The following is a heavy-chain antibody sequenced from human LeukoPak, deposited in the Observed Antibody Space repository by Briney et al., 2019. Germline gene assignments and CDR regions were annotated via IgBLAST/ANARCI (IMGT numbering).Heavy chain of an antibody. Sequence: QPGRSLRLSCAASGFTFSSYAMHWVRQAPGKGLEWVAVISYDGSNKYYTDSVKGRFTISRDNSKNTLYLQMNSLRAEDTAVYYCAKDTHYYGSGSYYTYDPDYWGQGTLVTVSS. CDR1: GFTFSSYA. CDR2: ISYDGSNK. V-gene: IGHV3-30-3*01. D-gene: IGHD3-10*01. J-gene: IGHJ4*02. CDR3: AKDTHYYGSGSYYTYDPDY.